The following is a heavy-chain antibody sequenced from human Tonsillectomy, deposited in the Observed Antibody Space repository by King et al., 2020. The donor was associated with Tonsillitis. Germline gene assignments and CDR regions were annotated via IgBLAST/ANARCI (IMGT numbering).Heavy chain of an antibody. CDR2: IYHSGST. Sequence: VQLQESGPGLVKPSGTLSLTCAVSGYSITSGFYWGWIRQPPGKGLEWFGSIYHSGSTYYNPSLKSRVTISVDTSTNQFSLKLSSVTAADTAVYYCGRARDWVQLFDYWGQGTQVTVSS. J-gene: IGHJ4*02. CDR1: GYSITSGFY. CDR3: GRARDWVQLFDY. D-gene: IGHD5-24*01. V-gene: IGHV4-38-2*01.